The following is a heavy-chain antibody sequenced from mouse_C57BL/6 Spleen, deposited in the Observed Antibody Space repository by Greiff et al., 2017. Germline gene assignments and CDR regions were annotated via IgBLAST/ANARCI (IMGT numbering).Heavy chain of an antibody. J-gene: IGHJ3*01. V-gene: IGHV1-50*01. D-gene: IGHD1-1*01. Sequence: VQLQQPGAELVKPGASVKLSCKASGYTFTSYWMQWVKQRPGQGLEWIGEIDPSDSYTNYNQKFKGKATLTVDTSSSTAYMQHSSLTSEDSAVYYWARDSSSYWGQGALVTVSA. CDR1: GYTFTSYW. CDR2: IDPSDSYT. CDR3: ARDSSSY.